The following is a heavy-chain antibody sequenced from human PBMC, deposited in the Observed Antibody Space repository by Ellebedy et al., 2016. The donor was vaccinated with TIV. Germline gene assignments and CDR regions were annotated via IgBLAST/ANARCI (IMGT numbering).Heavy chain of an antibody. CDR2: IIPIFGTA. V-gene: IGHV1-69*13. CDR1: GGTFSSYA. Sequence: SVKVSCXASGGTFSSYAISWVRQAPGQGLEWMGGIIPIFGTANYAQKFQGRVTITADESTSTAYMELSSLRSEDTAVYYCAVLRFLEWLLFSGLDYYYGMDVWGQGTTVTVSS. D-gene: IGHD3-3*01. J-gene: IGHJ6*02. CDR3: AVLRFLEWLLFSGLDYYYGMDV.